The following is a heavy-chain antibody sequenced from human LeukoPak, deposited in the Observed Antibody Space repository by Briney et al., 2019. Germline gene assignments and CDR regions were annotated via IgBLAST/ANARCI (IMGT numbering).Heavy chain of an antibody. V-gene: IGHV1-69*13. D-gene: IGHD2-2*01. Sequence: GASVKVSCKASGGTFSSYTISWVRQAPGQGLEWMGGIIPIFGTANYAQKFQGRVTITADESTSTAYMELSSLRSEDTAVYYCARIGGDIVVVPADNWFDPWGQGTLVTVSS. CDR3: ARIGGDIVVVPADNWFDP. CDR2: IIPIFGTA. J-gene: IGHJ5*02. CDR1: GGTFSSYT.